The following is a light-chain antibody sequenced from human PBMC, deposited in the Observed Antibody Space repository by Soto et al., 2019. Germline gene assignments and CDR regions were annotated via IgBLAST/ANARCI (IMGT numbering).Light chain of an antibody. CDR2: WAS. J-gene: IGKJ3*01. CDR3: QQYYSSPFT. CDR1: QSVLYSSNNKNY. Sequence: DIVVTQSPDSLAVSLGERATINCKSSQSVLYSSNNKNYLAWYQQKPGQPPKLLIYWASTRESGVPDRFSGSGSGTEFTLTISSLQAEDVAVYYCQQYYSSPFTFGPGTKVEIK. V-gene: IGKV4-1*01.